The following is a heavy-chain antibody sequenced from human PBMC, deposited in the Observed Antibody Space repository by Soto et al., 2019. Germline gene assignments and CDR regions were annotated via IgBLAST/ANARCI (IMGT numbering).Heavy chain of an antibody. J-gene: IGHJ6*03. V-gene: IGHV4-34*01. CDR1: GGSFSGYY. CDR2: INHSGST. CDR3: ARLAALTANFSVYYYCMDV. Sequence: SETLSLTCAVYGGSFSGYYWSWIRQPPGKGLEWIGEINHSGSTNYNPSLKSRVTISVDTSKNQFSLKLSSVTAADTAVYYCARLAALTANFSVYYYCMDVWGKWTTVTVSS. D-gene: IGHD2-21*02.